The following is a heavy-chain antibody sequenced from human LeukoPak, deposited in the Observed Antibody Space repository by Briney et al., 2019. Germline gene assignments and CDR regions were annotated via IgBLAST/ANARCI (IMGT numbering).Heavy chain of an antibody. CDR2: ISTSSSFI. J-gene: IGHJ4*02. CDR3: ARIGIYHPPLKSPHPPDY. CDR1: GISFSNYG. Sequence: PGGSLRLSCVVSGISFSNYGMSWVRQAPGKGLEWVSSISTSSSFIYYADSVKGRFTISRDNAKNSLYLQMNSLRAEDTAVYYCARIGIYHPPLKSPHPPDYWGQGTLVTVSS. V-gene: IGHV3-21*01. D-gene: IGHD1-14*01.